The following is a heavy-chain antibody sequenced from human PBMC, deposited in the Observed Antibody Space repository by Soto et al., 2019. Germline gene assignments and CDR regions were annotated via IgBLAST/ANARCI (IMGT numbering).Heavy chain of an antibody. CDR3: ARVESIAARRYYYGMDV. D-gene: IGHD6-6*01. CDR1: GGTFSSYA. J-gene: IGHJ6*02. CDR2: IIPIFGTA. Sequence: SVKVSCKASGGTFSSYAISWVRQAPGQGLEWMGGIIPIFGTANYAQKFQGRVTITADESTSTAYMELSSLRSEDTAVYYCARVESIAARRYYYGMDVWGQGTTGTVS. V-gene: IGHV1-69*13.